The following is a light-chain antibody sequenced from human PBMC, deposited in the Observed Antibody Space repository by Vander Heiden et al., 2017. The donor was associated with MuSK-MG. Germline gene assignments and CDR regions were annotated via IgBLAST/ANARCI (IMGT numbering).Light chain of an antibody. V-gene: IGKV1-12*01. CDR1: QGIRRW. CDR2: AAS. J-gene: IGKJ1*01. Sequence: DIQMTQSPASVSASVGDRVTITCRASQGIRRWIAWYQQKPGKAPNLLIYAASSLQSGVPSRFSGSGSGTDFTLTISSLQPEDSATYYCQQANSFPRTFGQGTKVEIK. CDR3: QQANSFPRT.